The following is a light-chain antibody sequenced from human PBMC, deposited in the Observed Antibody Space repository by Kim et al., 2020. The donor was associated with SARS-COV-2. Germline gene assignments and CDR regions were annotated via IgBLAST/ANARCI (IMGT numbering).Light chain of an antibody. CDR2: GAS. CDR3: QQYNNRPYT. J-gene: IGKJ2*01. V-gene: IGKV3-15*01. CDR1: QSVSSN. Sequence: DIVMTQSPATLSVSPGERATLSCRASQSVSSNLAWYQQKPGRSPSLLIYGASTMATGIPSRFSGSGSGTEFTLTISSLHSEDFAVYYCQQYNNRPYTFGKETKLEI.